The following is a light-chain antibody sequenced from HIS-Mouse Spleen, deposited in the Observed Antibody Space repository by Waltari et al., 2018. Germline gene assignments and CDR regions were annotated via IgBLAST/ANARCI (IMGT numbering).Light chain of an antibody. CDR3: QQYNNWPPWT. V-gene: IGKV3-15*01. J-gene: IGKJ1*01. Sequence: EIVMTQSSATLSASPGERATLACRASQSVSSNLAWYQQKSGQAPRLLIYGASTRATGIPARFSGSGSGTEFTLTISSLQSEDFAVYYCQQYNNWPPWTFGQGTKVEIK. CDR1: QSVSSN. CDR2: GAS.